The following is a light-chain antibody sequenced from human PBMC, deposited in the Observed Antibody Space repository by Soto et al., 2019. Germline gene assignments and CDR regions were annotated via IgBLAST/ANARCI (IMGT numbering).Light chain of an antibody. CDR3: HQYHNWPSFT. J-gene: IGKJ3*01. CDR2: GAS. CDR1: QSVSTN. Sequence: EMLMTQSPATLSVSPGERATLSCRASQSVSTNLAWYQQKPGQAPRLFIYGASTRATGIPARFSGSGSGTEFSLTISSLQSEDFAVYYCHQYHNWPSFTFGPGTNVDIK. V-gene: IGKV3-15*01.